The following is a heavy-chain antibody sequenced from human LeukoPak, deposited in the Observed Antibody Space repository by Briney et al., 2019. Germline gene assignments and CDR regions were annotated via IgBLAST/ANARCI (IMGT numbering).Heavy chain of an antibody. Sequence: GGSLRLSCAASGFTFDDYAMHWVRQAPGKGLEWVSGISWNSGSIGYADSVKGRFTISRDNAKNSLYLQMNSLRAEDTALCYYAKDIATIRNYDFWSGTDGYYYYGMDVWGQGTTVTVSS. CDR3: AKDIATIRNYDFWSGTDGYYYYGMDV. CDR2: ISWNSGSI. D-gene: IGHD3-3*01. V-gene: IGHV3-9*01. J-gene: IGHJ6*02. CDR1: GFTFDDYA.